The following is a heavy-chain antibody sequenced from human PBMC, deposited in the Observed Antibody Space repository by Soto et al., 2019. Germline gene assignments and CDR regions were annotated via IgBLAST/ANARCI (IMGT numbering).Heavy chain of an antibody. Sequence: EVQLLESGGGLVQPGGSLRLSCAASGLTFSNYAMSWVRQAPGKGLEWVSAISGSGISTYYADSVKGRFTISRDNSKNTLYLQMNTLRAEDTAMYHCARDHKFAEPPWGQGTLVTVSS. D-gene: IGHD1-26*01. J-gene: IGHJ5*02. CDR3: ARDHKFAEPP. CDR2: ISGSGIST. CDR1: GLTFSNYA. V-gene: IGHV3-23*01.